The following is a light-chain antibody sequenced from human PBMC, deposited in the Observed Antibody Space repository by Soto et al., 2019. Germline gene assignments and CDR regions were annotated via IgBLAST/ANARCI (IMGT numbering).Light chain of an antibody. J-gene: IGLJ3*02. CDR1: YSNFGSNP. V-gene: IGLV1-44*01. CDR3: AAWDDSLNGPV. Sequence: QSVLTQPPSASGTPGQRVTISCSGTYSNFGSNPVTWHQQLPGTAPKLLIYNNDQRPSRVPGRYSGSKSGTSASLAISGLQSDDEADYYCAAWDDSLNGPVFGGGTKVTVL. CDR2: NND.